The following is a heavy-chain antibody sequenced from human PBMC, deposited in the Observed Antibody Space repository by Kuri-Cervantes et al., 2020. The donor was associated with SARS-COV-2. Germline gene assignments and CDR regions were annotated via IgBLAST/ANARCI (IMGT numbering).Heavy chain of an antibody. J-gene: IGHJ6*02. CDR2: ISGSGGST. CDR1: GFTFSSYA. Sequence: GESLKISCAASGFTFSSYAMSWVRQAPGKGLEWVSAISGSGGSTYYADSVKGRFTISRDNSKNTLYLQMNSLRAEDTAVYYCARDRPATGMDVWGQGTTVTVSS. D-gene: IGHD6-25*01. V-gene: IGHV3-23*01. CDR3: ARDRPATGMDV.